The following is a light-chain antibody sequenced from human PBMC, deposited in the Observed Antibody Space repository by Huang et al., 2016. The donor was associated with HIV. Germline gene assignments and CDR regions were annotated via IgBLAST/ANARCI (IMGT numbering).Light chain of an antibody. CDR3: QNYNSAPWT. Sequence: DIQMTQSPSSLSASVGDRVTITCRASQGIVNFLAWYQQKPGRAPQLLISAASTLQSGVPSRVSGSGSGTDFTLTINSLQPEDVATYYCQNYNSAPWTFGQGTKVEIK. CDR2: AAS. CDR1: QGIVNF. V-gene: IGKV1-27*01. J-gene: IGKJ1*01.